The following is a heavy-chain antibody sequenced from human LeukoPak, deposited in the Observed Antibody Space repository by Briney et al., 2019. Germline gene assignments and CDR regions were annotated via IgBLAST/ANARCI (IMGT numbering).Heavy chain of an antibody. D-gene: IGHD1-26*01. Sequence: GASVKVSCKASGYTFTSYYMHWVRQAPRQGLEWMGIINPSGGSTSYAQKFQGRVTMTRDTSTSTVYMELSSLRSEDTAVYYCARESTNSVSYNGFDTRGQGTLVTVSS. CDR1: GYTFTSYY. CDR2: INPSGGST. CDR3: ARESTNSVSYNGFDT. V-gene: IGHV1-46*01. J-gene: IGHJ5*02.